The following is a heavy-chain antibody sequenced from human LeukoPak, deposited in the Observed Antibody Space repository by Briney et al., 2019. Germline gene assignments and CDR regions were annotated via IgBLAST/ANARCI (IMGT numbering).Heavy chain of an antibody. D-gene: IGHD5-24*01. CDR2: ISHDGII. Sequence: GGSLRLSRETAGFTFSSYVMHWVRRTPGKGLVCVSRISHDGIISYADSVKGRFTISRDNAKNTLTSQMNSLRVEDTAVYFCARDWVYKIDYWGRGTLVTVSS. V-gene: IGHV3-74*01. CDR1: GFTFSSYV. CDR3: ARDWVYKIDY. J-gene: IGHJ4*02.